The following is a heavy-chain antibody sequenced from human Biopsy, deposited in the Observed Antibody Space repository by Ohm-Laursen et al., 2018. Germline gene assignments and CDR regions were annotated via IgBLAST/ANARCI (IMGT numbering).Heavy chain of an antibody. J-gene: IGHJ4*02. V-gene: IGHV4-61*01. CDR2: IYSGGNT. D-gene: IGHD5-18*01. Sequence: SQTLSLTCTVPGDSLTSGPENWSWIRQSPGQGLEYIGFIYSGGNTNYSPSLKNRVTMSVDTSKNQFSLKLSSVTAADTAVYFCARGSSYGYDFDYWGQGTLVAVSS. CDR3: ARGSSYGYDFDY. CDR1: GDSLTSGPEN.